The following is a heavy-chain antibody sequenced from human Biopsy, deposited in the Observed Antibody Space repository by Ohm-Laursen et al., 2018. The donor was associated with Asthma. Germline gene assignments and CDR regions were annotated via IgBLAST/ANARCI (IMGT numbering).Heavy chain of an antibody. V-gene: IGHV3-7*01. CDR1: GFTFGDYC. J-gene: IGHJ1*01. D-gene: IGHD3-16*01. CDR3: SRTFPFWGPLHAEPYQL. Sequence: SLRLSCAASGFTFGDYCMSWVRQVPGQGLEWVANIKHDGSEKNHVDSLKGRFTISRDNAKNLLFLQMNSLRAEDTAVYYCSRTFPFWGPLHAEPYQLWGQGTLVTVSS. CDR2: IKHDGSEK.